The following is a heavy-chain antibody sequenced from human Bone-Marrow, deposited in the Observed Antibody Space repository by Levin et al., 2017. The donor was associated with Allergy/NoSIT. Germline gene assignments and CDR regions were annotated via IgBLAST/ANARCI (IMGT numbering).Heavy chain of an antibody. Sequence: GESLKISCKGVGYSFINYWIVWVRQMPGKGLEWMGIVYPGGADTRYSPSFDGQVTISADQSSNTAYLHWRSLKTSATAVYYCARRGILGATWFDPWGQGTLVTVSS. J-gene: IGHJ5*02. V-gene: IGHV5-51*01. CDR1: GYSFINYW. CDR2: VYPGGADT. CDR3: ARRGILGATWFDP. D-gene: IGHD3-16*01.